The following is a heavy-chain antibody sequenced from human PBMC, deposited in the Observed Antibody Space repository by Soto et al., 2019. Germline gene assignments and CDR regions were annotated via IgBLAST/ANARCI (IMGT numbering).Heavy chain of an antibody. V-gene: IGHV1-69*01. CDR3: ARSQGSSTSLEIFYYYYYGMDA. D-gene: IGHD2-2*01. Sequence: QVQLVQSGAEVKKPGSSVKVSCKASGGTFSSYAISWVRQAPGQGLEWMGGIIPISGTANYAQKFPGRVTITADESTSKAYMELSSLRSEDTAVYYCARSQGSSTSLEIFYYYYYGMDAWGQGTTVTVSS. CDR2: IIPISGTA. CDR1: GGTFSSYA. J-gene: IGHJ6*02.